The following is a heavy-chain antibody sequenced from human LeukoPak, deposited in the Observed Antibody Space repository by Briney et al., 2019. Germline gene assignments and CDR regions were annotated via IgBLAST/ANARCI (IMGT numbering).Heavy chain of an antibody. Sequence: GGSLRLSCAASGFTFSSYAMSWVRQAPGKGLERVSAISGSGGSTYYADSVKGRFTISRDNSKNTLYLQMNSLRAEDMAVYYCAKAGAVVVVAAKYFDYWGQGTLVTVSS. CDR3: AKAGAVVVVAAKYFDY. CDR1: GFTFSSYA. J-gene: IGHJ4*02. D-gene: IGHD2-15*01. V-gene: IGHV3-23*01. CDR2: ISGSGGST.